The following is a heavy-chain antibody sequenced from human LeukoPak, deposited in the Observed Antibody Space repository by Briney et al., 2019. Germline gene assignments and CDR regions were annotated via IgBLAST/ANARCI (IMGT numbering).Heavy chain of an antibody. Sequence: GGSLRLSCVASGFTFSSNWMHWVRQGPGKGLVWVSRINSDGSETRHADSVKGRFTISRDNSKNTLYLQMNSLRAEDTAVYYCARDWPSEWQQLPDYDAVDIWGQGTMVTVSS. CDR2: INSDGSET. J-gene: IGHJ3*02. CDR3: ARDWPSEWQQLPDYDAVDI. D-gene: IGHD6-13*01. V-gene: IGHV3-74*01. CDR1: GFTFSSNW.